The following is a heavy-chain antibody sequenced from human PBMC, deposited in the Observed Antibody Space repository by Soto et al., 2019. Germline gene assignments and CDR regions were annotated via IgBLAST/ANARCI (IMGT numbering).Heavy chain of an antibody. D-gene: IGHD2-2*01. V-gene: IGHV3-15*01. J-gene: IGHJ4*02. CDR1: GFTFSNAW. CDR2: IKTNSDGGTV. CDR3: ATVYCATTSCYAPFDY. Sequence: GGSLRLSCAASGFTFSNAWMSWVRQAPGKGLEWIGRIKTNSDGGTVDYASPVKGRFTISRDDSKSMLYLDLNSLKTEDTGVYFCATVYCATTSCYAPFDYWGTGTLVTVSS.